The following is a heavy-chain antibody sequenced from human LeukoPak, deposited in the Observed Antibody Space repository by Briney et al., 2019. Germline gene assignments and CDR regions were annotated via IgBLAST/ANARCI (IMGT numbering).Heavy chain of an antibody. J-gene: IGHJ4*02. V-gene: IGHV3-23*01. Sequence: GGSLRLSCAASGFTFSSYAMSWVRQAPGKGVEWVSASSGSGGSTYYADSVKGRFTISRDNSKNTLYLQMNSLRAEDTAVYYCAKDTGYSSSYLPDYWGQGTLVTVSS. D-gene: IGHD6-13*01. CDR3: AKDTGYSSSYLPDY. CDR1: GFTFSSYA. CDR2: SSGSGGST.